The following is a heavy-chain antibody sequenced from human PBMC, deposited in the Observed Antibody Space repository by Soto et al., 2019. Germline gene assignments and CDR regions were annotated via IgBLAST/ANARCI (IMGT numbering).Heavy chain of an antibody. D-gene: IGHD6-19*01. CDR3: ARDRPIAVAGDAFDI. CDR2: ISAYNDNT. Sequence: ASVKVSCKASGYTFTSYGISWVRQAPGQGLEWMGWISAYNDNTNYAQKLQGRVTMATDTSTSTAYMELRSLRSDDTAVYYCARDRPIAVAGDAFDIWGQGTMVTVSS. J-gene: IGHJ3*02. V-gene: IGHV1-18*01. CDR1: GYTFTSYG.